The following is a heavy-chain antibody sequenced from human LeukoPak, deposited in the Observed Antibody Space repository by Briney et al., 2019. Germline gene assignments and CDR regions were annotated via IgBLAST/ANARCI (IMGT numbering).Heavy chain of an antibody. V-gene: IGHV1-18*01. D-gene: IGHD6-19*01. Sequence: HEGMGWISPYNGDTNYAQNLQGRVTLTTDTSTSTAYMELRSLRSDDTAVYYCARDGAVAAVFDYWGQGTLVTVSS. CDR3: ARDGAVAAVFDY. J-gene: IGHJ4*02. CDR2: ISPYNGDT.